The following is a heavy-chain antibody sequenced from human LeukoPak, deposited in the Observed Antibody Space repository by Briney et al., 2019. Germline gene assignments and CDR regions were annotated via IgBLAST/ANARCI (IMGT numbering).Heavy chain of an antibody. CDR1: GGSVSSGSYY. Sequence: SETLSLTCTVSGGSVSSGSYYWYWIRQPAGKGLECVGRMSTSGTTNYNPSLKSRVTISVDTSKNQFSLKLSSVTAADTAVYYCARVYYGSGSYLPSPYYYYYYMDVWGKGTTVTVSS. CDR3: ARVYYGSGSYLPSPYYYYYYMDV. J-gene: IGHJ6*03. D-gene: IGHD3-10*01. CDR2: MSTSGTT. V-gene: IGHV4-61*10.